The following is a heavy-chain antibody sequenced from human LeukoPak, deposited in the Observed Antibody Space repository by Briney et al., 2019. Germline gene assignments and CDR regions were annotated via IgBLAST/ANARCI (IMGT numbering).Heavy chain of an antibody. Sequence: SETLSLTCTVSLDSTTSNFRSWVRQPPGKGLEWIGEIHRSGSPNYNPSLQSRVTISIDRSRNQIALELSSVTAADTAVYYCAREILGGFNPGAYWGQGTLVTVSS. D-gene: IGHD1-14*01. J-gene: IGHJ4*02. CDR1: LDSTTSNF. V-gene: IGHV4-4*02. CDR3: AREILGGFNPGAY. CDR2: IHRSGSP.